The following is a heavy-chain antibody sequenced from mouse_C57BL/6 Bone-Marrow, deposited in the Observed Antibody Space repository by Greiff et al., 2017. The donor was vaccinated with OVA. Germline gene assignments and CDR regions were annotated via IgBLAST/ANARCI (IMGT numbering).Heavy chain of an antibody. Sequence: EVKLLESGGGLVKPGGSLKLSCAASGFTFSSYAMSWVRQTPEKRLEWVATLSDGGSYTYYPDNVKGRFTISRDNAKNNLYLQMSHLKSEDTAMYYCARDSGPYYYYFDYWGQGTTLTVSS. J-gene: IGHJ2*01. V-gene: IGHV5-4*01. D-gene: IGHD1-1*01. CDR3: ARDSGPYYYYFDY. CDR2: LSDGGSYT. CDR1: GFTFSSYA.